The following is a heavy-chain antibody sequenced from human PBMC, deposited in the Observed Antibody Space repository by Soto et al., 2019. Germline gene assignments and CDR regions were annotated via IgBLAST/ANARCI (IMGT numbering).Heavy chain of an antibody. V-gene: IGHV4-4*02. Sequence: PSETLSLTCAVSGGSISSSNWWSWVRQPPGKGLEWIGEIYHSGSTNYNPSLKSRVTISVDKSKNQFSLKLSSVTAADTAVYYCARSGMIVVVITSYYYYYGMDVWGQGTTVS. CDR2: IYHSGST. D-gene: IGHD3-22*01. CDR3: ARSGMIVVVITSYYYYYGMDV. CDR1: GGSISSSNW. J-gene: IGHJ6*02.